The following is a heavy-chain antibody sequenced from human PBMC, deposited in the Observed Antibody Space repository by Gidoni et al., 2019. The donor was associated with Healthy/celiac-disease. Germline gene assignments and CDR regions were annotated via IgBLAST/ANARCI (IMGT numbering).Heavy chain of an antibody. CDR3: AGPDCSGGSCYVDY. Sequence: QLQLQESGPGLVKPSETLSLTCTVSGGSISSSSYYWGWIRQPPGKGLEWIGSIYYSGSTYYNPSLKSRVTISVDTSKNQFSLKLSSVTAADTAVYYCAGPDCSGGSCYVDYWGQGTLVTVSS. J-gene: IGHJ4*02. CDR1: GGSISSSSYY. CDR2: IYYSGST. D-gene: IGHD2-15*01. V-gene: IGHV4-39*01.